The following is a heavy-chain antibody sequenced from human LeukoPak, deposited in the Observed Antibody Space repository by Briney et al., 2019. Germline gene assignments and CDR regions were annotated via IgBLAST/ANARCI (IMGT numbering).Heavy chain of an antibody. CDR3: AKDTVRGWFGEPPEFDP. V-gene: IGHV3-30*02. Sequence: PGGSLRLSCAASGFTFSSYGMHWVRQAPGKGLEWVAFIRYDGSNKYYADSVKGRFTISRDNSKNTLYLQMNSLRAGDTAVYYCAKDTVRGWFGEPPEFDPWGQGTLVTVSS. D-gene: IGHD3-10*01. J-gene: IGHJ5*02. CDR2: IRYDGSNK. CDR1: GFTFSSYG.